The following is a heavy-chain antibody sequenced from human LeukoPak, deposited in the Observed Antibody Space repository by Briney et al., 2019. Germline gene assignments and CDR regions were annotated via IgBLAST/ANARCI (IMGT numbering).Heavy chain of an antibody. CDR3: AKEYGGTTWFDY. V-gene: IGHV3-30*18. CDR1: GFTFSSYG. CDR2: ISYDGSKK. D-gene: IGHD1-26*01. J-gene: IGHJ4*02. Sequence: PGRSLRLSCAASGFTFSSYGMHWVRQAPGRGLEWVAVISYDGSKKFYGDSVKGRFTISRDSSKNTLDLQMNSLRAEDTALYYCAKEYGGTTWFDYWGRGTLVTVSS.